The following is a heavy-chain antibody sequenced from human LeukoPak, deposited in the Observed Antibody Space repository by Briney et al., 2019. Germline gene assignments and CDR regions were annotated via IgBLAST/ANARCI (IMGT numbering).Heavy chain of an antibody. CDR2: INPNSGGT. CDR3: ARDRSLSYYVF. D-gene: IGHD3-16*01. V-gene: IGHV1-2*06. CDR1: GYTFTGYY. J-gene: IGHJ4*02. Sequence: ASVKVSCKASGYTFTGYYMHWVRQAPGQGLEWMGRINPNSGGTNYAQKFRGRVTMTRDTSTSTVYMELSSLRSEDMAVYYCARDRSLSYYVFWGQGTLVTVSS.